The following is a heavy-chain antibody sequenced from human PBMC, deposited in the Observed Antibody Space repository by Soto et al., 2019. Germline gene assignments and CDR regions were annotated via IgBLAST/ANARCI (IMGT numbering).Heavy chain of an antibody. J-gene: IGHJ4*02. CDR3: AKGKYYASGNYYNNLDY. CDR1: GFTFSSYA. V-gene: IGHV3-23*01. D-gene: IGHD3-10*01. Sequence: GGSLRLSCAASGFTFSSYAMSGVRQAPGKGLEWVSAISAGADFTYYAGSVKGRFTISRDNSKNTLYVQMSSLRAEDTALYYCAKGKYYASGNYYNNLDYWGQGTVVTVSS. CDR2: ISAGADFT.